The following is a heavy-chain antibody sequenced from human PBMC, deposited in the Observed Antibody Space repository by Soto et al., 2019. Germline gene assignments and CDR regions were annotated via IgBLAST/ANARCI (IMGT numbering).Heavy chain of an antibody. V-gene: IGHV3-30*18. CDR2: ISYHGNNK. J-gene: IGHJ3*01. D-gene: IGHD3-22*01. CDR1: GFMFNDYG. Sequence: HPGGSLRLSCEASGFMFNDYGMHWVRQAPGKGLDWVAVISYHGNNKYYAQSVKGRFTISRDNSKNTLFLHMDSLRPEDTAVYHCVKGDLDKVVVNSPDAFDVWGPGTMVTVSS. CDR3: VKGDLDKVVVNSPDAFDV.